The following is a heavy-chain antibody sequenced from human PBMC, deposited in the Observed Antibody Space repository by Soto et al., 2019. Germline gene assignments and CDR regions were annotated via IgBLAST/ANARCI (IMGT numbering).Heavy chain of an antibody. D-gene: IGHD3-10*01. V-gene: IGHV1-18*01. CDR1: GYTFTSYG. CDR3: ARSAPRAGPKYMVRGVIT. Sequence: QVQLVQSGAEVKKPGASVKVSCKASGYTFTSYGISWVRQAPGQGLEWMGWISAYNGNTNYAQKLQGRVTMTTDTSTSTAYMELRSLRSDDTAVYYCARSAPRAGPKYMVRGVITWGQGTLVTVSS. CDR2: ISAYNGNT. J-gene: IGHJ5*02.